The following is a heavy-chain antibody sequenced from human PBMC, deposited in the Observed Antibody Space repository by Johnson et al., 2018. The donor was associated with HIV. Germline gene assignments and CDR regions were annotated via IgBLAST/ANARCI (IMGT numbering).Heavy chain of an antibody. CDR2: IKQDGSEK. CDR1: GFTFSSYW. D-gene: IGHD6-13*01. V-gene: IGHV3-7*03. J-gene: IGHJ3*02. CDR3: ARDWAAVGRVGGMDAFDI. Sequence: VQLVESGEGVVQPGRSLRLSCAASGFTFSSYWMSWVRQAPGKGLEWVANIKQDGSEKYYVDSVKGRFTISRDNAKNSLYLQMNSLRAEDTALYYCARDWAAVGRVGGMDAFDIWGQGTMVTVSS.